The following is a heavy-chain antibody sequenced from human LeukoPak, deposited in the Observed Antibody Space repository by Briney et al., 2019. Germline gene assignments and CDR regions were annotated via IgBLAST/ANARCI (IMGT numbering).Heavy chain of an antibody. V-gene: IGHV3-21*01. CDR1: GFTFSSYS. CDR3: ARILYDSSGYYNEGSGFDY. J-gene: IGHJ4*02. D-gene: IGHD3-22*01. CDR2: ISSSSSYI. Sequence: PGGSLRLSCAASGFTFSSYSMNWVRQAPGKGLEWVSSISSSSSYIYYADSVKGRFTISRDNAKNSLYLQMNSLRAEDTAVYYCARILYDSSGYYNEGSGFDYWGQGTLVTVSS.